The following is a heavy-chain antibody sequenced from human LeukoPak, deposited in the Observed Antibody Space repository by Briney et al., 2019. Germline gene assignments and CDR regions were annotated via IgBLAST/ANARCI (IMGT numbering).Heavy chain of an antibody. CDR3: ARWEDTAMVYYGMDV. Sequence: SVKVSCKASGGTFSSYAISWVRQAPGQGLEWMGGIIPIFGTANYAQKFQSRVTITADESTSTAYMELSSLRSEDTAVYYCARWEDTAMVYYGMDVWGQGTTVTVSS. V-gene: IGHV1-69*13. J-gene: IGHJ6*02. CDR2: IIPIFGTA. D-gene: IGHD5-18*01. CDR1: GGTFSSYA.